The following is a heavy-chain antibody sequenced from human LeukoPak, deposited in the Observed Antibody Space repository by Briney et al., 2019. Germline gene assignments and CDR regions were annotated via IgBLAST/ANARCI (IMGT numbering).Heavy chain of an antibody. CDR1: GGSFSGYY. V-gene: IGHV4-34*01. CDR2: INHSGTT. Sequence: PSETLSLTYAVYGGSFSGYYWSWIRQPPGKGLEWIGEINHSGTTNYSPSLKSRVTILVDTSKNQFSLKLTSVTAADTAMYYCARRSSRYYGSRAYRKYYFDYWGQGTPVTVSS. J-gene: IGHJ4*02. D-gene: IGHD3-10*01. CDR3: ARRSSRYYGSRAYRKYYFDY.